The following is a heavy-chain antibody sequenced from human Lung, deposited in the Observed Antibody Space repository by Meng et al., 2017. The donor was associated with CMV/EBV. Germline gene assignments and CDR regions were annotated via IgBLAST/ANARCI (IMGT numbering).Heavy chain of an antibody. CDR1: GYTFSSYS. CDR2: ISGSGGST. CDR3: VKGWQNLGDY. V-gene: IGHV3-23*01. J-gene: IGHJ4*02. D-gene: IGHD7-27*01. Sequence: GGSLRLXCRASGYTFSSYSMSWVRQAPGKGLEWVSSISGSGGSTYSADSVKGRLTISRDNSESTLYLQMNSLTAEDTAIYYCVKGWQNLGDYWGQGTVVTVSS.